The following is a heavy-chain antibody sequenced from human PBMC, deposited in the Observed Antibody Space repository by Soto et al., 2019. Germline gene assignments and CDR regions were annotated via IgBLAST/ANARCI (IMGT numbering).Heavy chain of an antibody. CDR1: GFTFSSYG. V-gene: IGHV3-33*01. CDR3: ARDGGGYYYGSGSRFDY. CDR2: IWYDGSNK. Sequence: QVQLVESGGGVVQPGRSLRLSCAASGFTFSSYGMHWVRQAPGKGLEWVAVIWYDGSNKYYADSVKGRFTISRDNSKNTLDLQMNSLRAEDTAVYYCARDGGGYYYGSGSRFDYWGQGTLVTVSS. D-gene: IGHD3-10*01. J-gene: IGHJ4*02.